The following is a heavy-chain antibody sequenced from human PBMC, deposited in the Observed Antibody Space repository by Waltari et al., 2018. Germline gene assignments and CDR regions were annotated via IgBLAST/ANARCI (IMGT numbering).Heavy chain of an antibody. D-gene: IGHD1-20*01. Sequence: QVQLVESGGGVVQPGRSLRLSCAASGFTFSSYAMHWVRQAPGKGLGWGAVISYDGSNKYYADSVKGRFTISRDNSKNTLYLQMNSLRAEDTAVYYCAREGYKETPPYWGQGTLVTVSS. CDR1: GFTFSSYA. V-gene: IGHV3-30-3*01. CDR3: AREGYKETPPY. J-gene: IGHJ4*02. CDR2: ISYDGSNK.